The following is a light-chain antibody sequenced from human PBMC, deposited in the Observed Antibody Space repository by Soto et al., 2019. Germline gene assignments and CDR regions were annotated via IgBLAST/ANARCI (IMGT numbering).Light chain of an antibody. Sequence: DMHMTLSPSSLSASLGNSVTITCRASQGISNYLAWYQQKPGKVPKVLIYAASTLQSGVPSRFSGSGSGTDFTLTISSLQPEDFATYYCQQLNSLLTFGEGTKVDIK. J-gene: IGKJ4*01. V-gene: IGKV1-9*01. CDR2: AAS. CDR3: QQLNSLLT. CDR1: QGISNY.